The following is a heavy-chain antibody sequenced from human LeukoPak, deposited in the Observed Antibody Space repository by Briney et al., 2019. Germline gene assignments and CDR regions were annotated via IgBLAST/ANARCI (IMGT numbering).Heavy chain of an antibody. CDR1: GFTFSSFG. CDR2: ISFDGTNK. Sequence: GGSLRLSCAASGFTFSSFGMHWVRQAPGKGLEWVAVISFDGTNKYYADSVKGRFTISRDNSKNTLYLQMNSLRTEDTAVFYCAKGWGYSGSIDVFDIWGQGTMVTVSS. CDR3: AKGWGYSGSIDVFDI. V-gene: IGHV3-30*18. J-gene: IGHJ3*02. D-gene: IGHD1-26*01.